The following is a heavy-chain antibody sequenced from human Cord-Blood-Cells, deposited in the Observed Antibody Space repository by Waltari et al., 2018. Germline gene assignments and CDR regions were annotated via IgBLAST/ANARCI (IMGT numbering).Heavy chain of an antibody. Sequence: EVQLVESGGGLIQPGGSLRLSCAASGFTVSSHYTSWVRQFPGKGLAWVSVISSGGSTYYADSVKGRFTISRDNSKNTLYLQMNSLRAEDTAVYYCARVKTMVRGVKGLDYWGQGTLVTVSS. CDR2: ISSGGST. D-gene: IGHD3-10*01. J-gene: IGHJ4*02. CDR1: GFTVSSHY. CDR3: ARVKTMVRGVKGLDY. V-gene: IGHV3-53*01.